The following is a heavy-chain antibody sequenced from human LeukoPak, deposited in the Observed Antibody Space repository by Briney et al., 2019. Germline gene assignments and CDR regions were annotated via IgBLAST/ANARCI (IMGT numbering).Heavy chain of an antibody. CDR1: GGSISSGGYY. Sequence: SETLSLTCTVSGGSISSGGYYWSWIRQHPGKGLEWIGYIYYSGSTYYNPSLKSRVTISVDTSKNQFSLKLSTVTAADTAVYYCAREGDYDILTGYYLDYWGQGTLVTVSS. D-gene: IGHD3-9*01. CDR3: AREGDYDILTGYYLDY. J-gene: IGHJ4*02. V-gene: IGHV4-31*03. CDR2: IYYSGST.